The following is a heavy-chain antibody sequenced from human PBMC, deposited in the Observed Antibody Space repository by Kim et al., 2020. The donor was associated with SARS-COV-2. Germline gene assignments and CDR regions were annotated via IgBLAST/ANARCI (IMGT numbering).Heavy chain of an antibody. Sequence: SVKVSCKASGGTFSSYAISWVRQAPGQGLEWMGGIIPIFGTANYAQKFQGRVTITADESTSTAYMELSSLRSEDTAVYYCARGDGVYYGSGNSIWGQGTLVTVSS. CDR2: IIPIFGTA. CDR3: ARGDGVYYGSGNSI. V-gene: IGHV1-69*13. D-gene: IGHD3-10*01. J-gene: IGHJ4*02. CDR1: GGTFSSYA.